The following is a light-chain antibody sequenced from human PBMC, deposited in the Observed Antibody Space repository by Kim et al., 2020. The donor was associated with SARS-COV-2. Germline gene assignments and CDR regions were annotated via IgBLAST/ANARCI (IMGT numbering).Light chain of an antibody. CDR1: SSNIGNNC. CDR2: DNN. Sequence: GQKVTISCSGSSSNIGNNCVSWYQQLPGTAPKLLIYDNNKRPSGIPDRFSGSKSGTSATLGITGLQTGDEADYYCGTWDSSLSAGVFGTGTKVTVL. V-gene: IGLV1-51*01. J-gene: IGLJ1*01. CDR3: GTWDSSLSAGV.